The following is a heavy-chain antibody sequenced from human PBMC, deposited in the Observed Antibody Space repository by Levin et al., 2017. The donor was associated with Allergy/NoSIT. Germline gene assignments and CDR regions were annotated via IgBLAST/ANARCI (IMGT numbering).Heavy chain of an antibody. D-gene: IGHD2-15*01. Sequence: SSETLSLTCSVSGGSISDYHWSWFRQPPGKGLEWIGHRYDSQNTYYNPSLESRVTISVDTSKNQFSLEVTSVTVADTAVYYCATYQIGVGGRGSWGQGILVTVSS. V-gene: IGHV4-59*12. J-gene: IGHJ5*02. CDR3: ATYQIGVGGRGS. CDR1: GGSISDYH. CDR2: RYDSQNT.